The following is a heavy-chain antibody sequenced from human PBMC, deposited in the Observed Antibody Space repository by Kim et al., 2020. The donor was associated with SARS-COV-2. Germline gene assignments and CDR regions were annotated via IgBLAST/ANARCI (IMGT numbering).Heavy chain of an antibody. Sequence: SVKVSCKASGGTFSSYTISWVRQAPGQGLEWMGRIIPILGIANYAQKFQGRVTITADKSTSTAYMELSSLRSEDTAVYYCATRPGGIAASEDYYYGMDVWGQGTTVTVSS. V-gene: IGHV1-69*02. D-gene: IGHD6-13*01. J-gene: IGHJ6*02. CDR1: GGTFSSYT. CDR3: ATRPGGIAASEDYYYGMDV. CDR2: IIPILGIA.